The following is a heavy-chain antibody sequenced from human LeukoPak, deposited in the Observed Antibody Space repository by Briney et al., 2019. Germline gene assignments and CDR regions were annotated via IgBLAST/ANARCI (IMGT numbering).Heavy chain of an antibody. D-gene: IGHD5-12*01. CDR2: INHSGST. CDR3: ARVRGDIVATLSFDY. V-gene: IGHV4-34*01. CDR1: GGSFSGYY. J-gene: IGHJ4*02. Sequence: SETLSLTCAVYGGSFSGYYWSWFRQPPGKGLEWIGEINHSGSTNYNPSLKSRVTISVDTSKNQFSLKLSSVTAADTAVYYCARVRGDIVATLSFDYWGQGTLVIVSS.